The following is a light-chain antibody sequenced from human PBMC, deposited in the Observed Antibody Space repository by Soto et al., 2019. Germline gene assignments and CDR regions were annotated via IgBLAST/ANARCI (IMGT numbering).Light chain of an antibody. V-gene: IGLV1-47*02. CDR3: ASWDDRLGAVI. CDR1: SSNIGGTNY. Sequence: QPVLTQPPSASGTPGQKVFISCSGSSSNIGGTNYAYWYQQLPGAAPKLLMHSNNLRPSGVPERISGSKFGTAASLAIGGLRSEDEAVYYCASWDDRLGAVIFGGGTKLTVL. J-gene: IGLJ2*01. CDR2: SNN.